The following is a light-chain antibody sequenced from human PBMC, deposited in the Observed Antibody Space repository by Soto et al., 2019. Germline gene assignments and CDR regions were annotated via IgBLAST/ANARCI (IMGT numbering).Light chain of an antibody. CDR2: AAS. CDR1: QGISSW. Sequence: DIQMTQSPSSVSASVGDRVTITCRASQGISSWFAWFQQKPGKAPKLLIYAASSLQSGVPSRFRRSGYRKRFPPPIRRPAASTFATFLFSPDNSFPFTFGPGTKVDIK. J-gene: IGKJ3*01. V-gene: IGKV1-12*01. CDR3: SPDNSFPFT.